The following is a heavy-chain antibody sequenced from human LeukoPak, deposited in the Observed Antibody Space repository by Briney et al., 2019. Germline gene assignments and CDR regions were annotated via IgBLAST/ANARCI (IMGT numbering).Heavy chain of an antibody. CDR1: GFTISRYT. CDR2: TSYEGDNK. V-gene: IGHV3-30-3*01. J-gene: IGHJ5*02. Sequence: GGSLRLSCAASGFTISRYTMVWVRQAPGKGLEWVAVTSYEGDNKYYADSVTGRFTISRDTSNNNLYLQMDSLRPEDTAIYYCARDWGVDTWGQGTLVTVSS. D-gene: IGHD3-10*01. CDR3: ARDWGVDT.